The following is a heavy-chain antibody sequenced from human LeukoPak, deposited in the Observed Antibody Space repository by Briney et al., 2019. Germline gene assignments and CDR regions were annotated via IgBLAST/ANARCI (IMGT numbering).Heavy chain of an antibody. CDR2: IKQDGSEK. Sequence: PGGSLRLSCAASGFTFSSYWMSWVRQAPGKGLEWVANIKQDGSEKYYVDSVKGRFTISRDNAKNSLYLQMNSLRAEDTAVYYCARVFYSYGEGWFDPCGQGTLVTVSS. D-gene: IGHD4-17*01. CDR1: GFTFSSYW. V-gene: IGHV3-7*01. J-gene: IGHJ5*02. CDR3: ARVFYSYGEGWFDP.